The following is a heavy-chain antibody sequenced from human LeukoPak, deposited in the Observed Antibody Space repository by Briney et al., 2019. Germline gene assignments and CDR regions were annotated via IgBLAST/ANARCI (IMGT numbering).Heavy chain of an antibody. Sequence: SETLSLTCAVYGGSFSGYYWSWIRQPPGKGLEWIGEINHSGSTDYNPSLKSRVTISVDTSKNQFSLKLSSVTAADTAAYYCARRRGYCSSTSCYKGHWFDPWGQGTLVTVSS. CDR2: INHSGST. CDR1: GGSFSGYY. D-gene: IGHD2-2*03. V-gene: IGHV4-34*01. CDR3: ARRRGYCSSTSCYKGHWFDP. J-gene: IGHJ5*02.